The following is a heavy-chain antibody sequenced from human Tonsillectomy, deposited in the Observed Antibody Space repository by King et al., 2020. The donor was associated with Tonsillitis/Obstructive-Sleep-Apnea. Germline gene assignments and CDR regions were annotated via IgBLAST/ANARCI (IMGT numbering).Heavy chain of an antibody. CDR1: GYTFSTYG. V-gene: IGHV1-18*01. D-gene: IGHD3-10*01. CDR3: ARDGGYYGSGSYDY. CDR2: ISAHNGNT. J-gene: IGHJ4*02. Sequence: QLVQSGAEVKKPGASLKVSCKASGYTFSTYGVSWVRQAPGQGLQWMGWISAHNGNTNYAQSLKGRVTLTTDTSTSTAYMELRRLTSDDTAVYYCARDGGYYGSGSYDYWGQGTLVTVSS.